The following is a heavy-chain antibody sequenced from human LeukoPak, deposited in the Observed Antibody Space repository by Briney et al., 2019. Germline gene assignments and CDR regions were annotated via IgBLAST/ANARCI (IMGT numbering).Heavy chain of an antibody. J-gene: IGHJ6*03. CDR1: GFTFSNYG. D-gene: IGHD6-19*01. V-gene: IGHV3-30*02. CDR3: AKHAISSGWNYYMDV. CDR2: IRYDGSNK. Sequence: GGSLRLSCAAPGFTFSNYGMHWVRQAPGKGLEWVAFIRYDGSNKYYADSVKGRFTISRDNSKNTLYLQMNSLRTGDTAVYYCAKHAISSGWNYYMDVWGKGTTVTVSS.